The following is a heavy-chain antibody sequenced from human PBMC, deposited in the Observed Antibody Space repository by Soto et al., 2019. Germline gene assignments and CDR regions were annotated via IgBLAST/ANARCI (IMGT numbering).Heavy chain of an antibody. CDR1: GFTFSSYA. V-gene: IGHV3-30-3*01. Sequence: GGSLRLSCAASGFTFSSYAMHWVRQAPGKGLEWVAVISYDGSNKYYADSVKGRFTISRDNSKNTLYLQMNSLRAEDTAVYYCARDTSQNPVNIAARHFYYYYCMDVWGQGTTVTVSS. D-gene: IGHD6-6*01. CDR3: ARDTSQNPVNIAARHFYYYYCMDV. CDR2: ISYDGSNK. J-gene: IGHJ6*02.